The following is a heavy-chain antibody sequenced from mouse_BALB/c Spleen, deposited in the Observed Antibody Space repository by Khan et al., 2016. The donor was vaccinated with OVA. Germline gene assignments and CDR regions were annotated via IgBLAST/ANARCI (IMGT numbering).Heavy chain of an antibody. V-gene: IGHV1S29*02. J-gene: IGHJ3*01. CDR2: IYPNSGGT. Sequence: GQLQQSGPELVKPGASVKISCKASGYTFTDYNMDWVKQSHGKSLEWIGYIYPNSGGTGYNQKFKTKATLTVDISSSTAYMELRSLTSEDSAVYYCTRSGYGSFAFWGQGTLVTVSA. CDR3: TRSGYGSFAF. CDR1: GYTFTDYN. D-gene: IGHD1-2*01.